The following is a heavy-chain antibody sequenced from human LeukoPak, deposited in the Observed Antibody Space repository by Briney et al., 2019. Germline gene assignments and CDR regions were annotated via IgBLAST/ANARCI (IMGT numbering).Heavy chain of an antibody. J-gene: IGHJ3*02. CDR2: ISYDGSNK. CDR3: AREPRYSNYVLGAFDI. V-gene: IGHV3-30*03. Sequence: PGGSLRLSCAASGFTFSSYSMNWVRQAPGKGLEWVAVISYDGSNKYYADSVKGRFTISRDNSKNTLYLQMNSLRAEDTAVYYCAREPRYSNYVLGAFDIWGQGTMVTVSS. CDR1: GFTFSSYS. D-gene: IGHD4-11*01.